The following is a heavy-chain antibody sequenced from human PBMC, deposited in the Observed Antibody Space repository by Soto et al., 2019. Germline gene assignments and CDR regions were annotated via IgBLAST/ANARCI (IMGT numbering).Heavy chain of an antibody. Sequence: GGSLRLSCAASGFTFSSYAMSWVRQAPGKGLEWVSAISGSGGSTYYADSVKGRFTISRDNSKNTLYLQMNSLRAEDTAVYYCAKDLNDYVWRSYRPSSDCFDYWGQGTLVTVSS. CDR3: AKDLNDYVWRSYRPSSDCFDY. V-gene: IGHV3-23*01. CDR2: ISGSGGST. D-gene: IGHD3-16*02. J-gene: IGHJ4*02. CDR1: GFTFSSYA.